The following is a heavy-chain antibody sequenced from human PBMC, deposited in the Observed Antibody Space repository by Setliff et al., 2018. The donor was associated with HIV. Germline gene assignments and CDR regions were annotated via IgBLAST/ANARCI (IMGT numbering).Heavy chain of an antibody. J-gene: IGHJ4*02. V-gene: IGHV3-7*01. D-gene: IGHD2-15*01. CDR1: GFIFNDYW. CDR2: INQDGTKK. Sequence: LSCAASGFIFNDYWMIWVRQPPGKGLEWVANINQDGTKKYYVDSVKGRFTISRDNAKNSLSLQMNSLRAEDTAIYYCAVGRFRYYFDYWGQGALVTVSS. CDR3: AVGRFRYYFDY.